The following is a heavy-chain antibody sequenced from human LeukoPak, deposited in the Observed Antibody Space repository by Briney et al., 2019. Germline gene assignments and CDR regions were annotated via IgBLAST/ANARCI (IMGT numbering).Heavy chain of an antibody. J-gene: IGHJ4*02. CDR2: INPSGGST. D-gene: IGHD2-15*01. Sequence: ASVKVSCKASRYTFTSYYMHWVRQAPGQGLEWMGIINPSGGSTSYAQKFQGRVTMTRDTSTSTVYMELSSLRSEDTAVYYCAREGVYCSGGSCYFDYWGQGTLVTVSS. V-gene: IGHV1-46*01. CDR3: AREGVYCSGGSCYFDY. CDR1: RYTFTSYY.